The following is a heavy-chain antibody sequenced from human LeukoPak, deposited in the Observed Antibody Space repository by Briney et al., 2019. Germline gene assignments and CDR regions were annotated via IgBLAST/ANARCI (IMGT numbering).Heavy chain of an antibody. D-gene: IGHD2-15*01. V-gene: IGHV3-23*01. J-gene: IGHJ4*02. CDR1: GFTFSNYA. CDR3: AKRGYCSGGACYSGAAPHFDY. Sequence: GGTLRLSCAASGFTFSNYAMSWVRQAPGKGLEWVSAIRGTADNAYYADSVKGRFTISRDNSKSTLYLQMNSLRAEDTAVYYCAKRGYCSGGACYSGAAPHFDYWGQGTLVTVSS. CDR2: IRGTADNA.